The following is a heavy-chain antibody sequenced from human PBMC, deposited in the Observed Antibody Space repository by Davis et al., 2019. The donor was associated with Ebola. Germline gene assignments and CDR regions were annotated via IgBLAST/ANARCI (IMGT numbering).Heavy chain of an antibody. CDR1: GFTIGNNY. D-gene: IGHD5/OR15-5a*01. J-gene: IGHJ4*02. CDR2: IYSGDST. Sequence: GESLKISCAASGFTIGNNYMMWVRQAPGKGLEWVSAIYSGDSTYYTDSVKGRFTVSRDNSKNALYLQMNSLTADDTAVYYCARGVPPDHWGQGTLVAVSS. V-gene: IGHV3-66*01. CDR3: ARGVPPDH.